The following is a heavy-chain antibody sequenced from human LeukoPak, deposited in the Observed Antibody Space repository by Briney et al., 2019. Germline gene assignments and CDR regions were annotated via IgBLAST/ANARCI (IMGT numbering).Heavy chain of an antibody. J-gene: IGHJ4*02. Sequence: GGSLRLSCADSGFTFSSFWMSWVRQAPGKGLEWVANINQDGSEKYYVDSVKGRFTISRDNAKNSLYLQMSSLRVEDTAVYYCARESRYCSSTSCSDFDNWGQGTLVTVSS. V-gene: IGHV3-7*03. CDR2: INQDGSEK. D-gene: IGHD2-2*01. CDR3: ARESRYCSSTSCSDFDN. CDR1: GFTFSSFW.